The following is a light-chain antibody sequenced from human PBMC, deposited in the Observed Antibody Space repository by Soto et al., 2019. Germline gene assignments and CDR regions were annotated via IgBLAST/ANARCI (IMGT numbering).Light chain of an antibody. J-gene: IGLJ1*01. CDR1: SSDVGGYNY. Sequence: QSALTQPASVSGSPGQSITIACTGTSSDVGGYNYFSWYQQHPGKAPKFIIYDVSNQPSGVSNRFSGSKSGNTASLTISGLQAEDEADYYCSSYTTSNTRQIVFGTGTKLTVL. CDR2: DVS. CDR3: SSYTTSNTRQIV. V-gene: IGLV2-14*01.